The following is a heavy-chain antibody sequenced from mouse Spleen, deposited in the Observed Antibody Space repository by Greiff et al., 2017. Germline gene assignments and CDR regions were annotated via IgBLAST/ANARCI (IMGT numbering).Heavy chain of an antibody. CDR3: NGITTVGVEADY. CDR2: IDPENGDT. J-gene: IGHJ4*01. D-gene: IGHD1-1*01. CDR1: GFNIKDYY. V-gene: IGHV14-4*02. Sequence: VQLQQSGAELVRSGASVKLSCTASGFNIKDYYMHWVKQRPEQGLEWIGWIDPENGDTEYAPKFQGKATMTADTSSNTAYLQLSSLTSEDTAVYYCNGITTVGVEADYWGQGTSVTVSS.